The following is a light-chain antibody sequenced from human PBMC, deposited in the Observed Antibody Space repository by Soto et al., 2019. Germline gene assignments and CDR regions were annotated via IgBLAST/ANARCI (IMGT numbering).Light chain of an antibody. Sequence: LAQPPSASGSPGQSVTISCTGTKNDVGFYDFVSWYQHHPGKAPRLIIYEVVQRPSGVPDRFSGSKSGNTASLTVSGLQAADEADYFCKSYAGSNTYVFGSGTKVTVL. CDR1: KNDVGFYDF. CDR3: KSYAGSNTYV. CDR2: EVV. V-gene: IGLV2-8*01. J-gene: IGLJ1*01.